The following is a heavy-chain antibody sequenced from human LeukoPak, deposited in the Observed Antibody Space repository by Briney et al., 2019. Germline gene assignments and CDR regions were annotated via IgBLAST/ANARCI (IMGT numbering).Heavy chain of an antibody. J-gene: IGHJ4*02. Sequence: PGGSLRLSCAASGFTVSSSYMYWVRQAPGKGLEWVSFFYRGDSTYYADSVKGRFTISRDNSKNTLYLQMNSLRAEDTAVYYCAKVFANQRLGYDSSGYRYYFDYWGQGTLVTVSS. D-gene: IGHD3-22*01. V-gene: IGHV3-53*01. CDR3: AKVFANQRLGYDSSGYRYYFDY. CDR2: FYRGDST. CDR1: GFTVSSSY.